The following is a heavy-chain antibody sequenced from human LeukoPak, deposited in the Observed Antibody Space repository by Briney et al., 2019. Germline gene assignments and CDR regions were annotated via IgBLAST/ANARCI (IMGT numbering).Heavy chain of an antibody. J-gene: IGHJ4*02. Sequence: GGSLRLSCAASGFTFSDYYMSWIRQAPGKGLEWVSYISSSGSTIHYADSVKGRFTISRDNAKNSLYLQMNSLRAEDTAVYYCARHSPTHSSSSGLFYWGQGTLVTVSS. CDR2: ISSSGSTI. CDR3: ARHSPTHSSSSGLFY. V-gene: IGHV3-11*01. D-gene: IGHD6-6*01. CDR1: GFTFSDYY.